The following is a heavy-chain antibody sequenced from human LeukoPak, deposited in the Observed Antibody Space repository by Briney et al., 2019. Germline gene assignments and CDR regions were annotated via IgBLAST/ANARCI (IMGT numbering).Heavy chain of an antibody. V-gene: IGHV1-18*01. CDR3: ARDNPHYSSSRLEDYYYGMDV. Sequence: ASVKVSCKASGYTFTSYGISWVRQAPGQGLEWMGWISAYNGNTNYAQKLQGRVTMTTDTSTSTAYMELRSLRSDDTAVYYCARDNPHYSSSRLEDYYYGMDVWGQGTTVTVSS. J-gene: IGHJ6*02. CDR1: GYTFTSYG. CDR2: ISAYNGNT. D-gene: IGHD6-13*01.